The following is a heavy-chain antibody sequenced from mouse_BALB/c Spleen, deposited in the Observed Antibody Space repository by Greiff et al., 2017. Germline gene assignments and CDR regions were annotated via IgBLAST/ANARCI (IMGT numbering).Heavy chain of an antibody. V-gene: IGHV14-3*02. Sequence: EVQLQQSGAELVKPGASVKLSCTASGFNIKDTYMHWVKQRPEQGLEWIGRIGPANGNTKYDPKFQGKATITADTSSNTAYLQLSSLTSEDTAVYYCARPPYYGSYYFDYWGQGTTLTVSS. CDR1: GFNIKDTY. D-gene: IGHD1-1*01. CDR3: ARPPYYGSYYFDY. J-gene: IGHJ2*01. CDR2: IGPANGNT.